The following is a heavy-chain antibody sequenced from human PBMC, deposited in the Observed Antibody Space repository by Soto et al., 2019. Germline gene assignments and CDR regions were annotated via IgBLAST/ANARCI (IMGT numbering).Heavy chain of an antibody. J-gene: IGHJ6*02. CDR3: ARDGRAFSIFGETMDV. V-gene: IGHV1-18*01. CDR1: GYIFTNYA. Sequence: VHLLQSGGEVKKPGASVKVSCKTSGYIFTNYAINWVRQAPGQGLEWMGWISAYNGDTKYAQRFQGRLTVTTDPSTTTAYMELGSLRSDDTAMYYCARDGRAFSIFGETMDVWGQGTTVTVSS. CDR2: ISAYNGDT. D-gene: IGHD3-3*01.